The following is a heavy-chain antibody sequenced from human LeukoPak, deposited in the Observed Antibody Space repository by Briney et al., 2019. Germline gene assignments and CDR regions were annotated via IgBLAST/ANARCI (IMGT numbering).Heavy chain of an antibody. CDR2: IYTSGNT. Sequence: SETLSLTCTVSGGPFTSYYWSWIRQPPGKGLEWIGYIYTSGNTNYNPPLKSRVTISVDTSKNQFSLKLSSVTAADTAVYYCARFLEMTSFDIWGQGTMVTVSS. J-gene: IGHJ3*02. V-gene: IGHV4-4*09. D-gene: IGHD5-24*01. CDR1: GGPFTSYY. CDR3: ARFLEMTSFDI.